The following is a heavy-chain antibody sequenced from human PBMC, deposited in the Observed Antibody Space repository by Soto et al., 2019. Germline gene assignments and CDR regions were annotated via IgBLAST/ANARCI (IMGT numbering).Heavy chain of an antibody. Sequence: QFPLVQSGAELKKPGASVKVSCKASGYTFTNYGIGWVRQAPGQGLEWMGWISTYRGDATYAQKLQGRVTMTTDSSTRTAYMELRSLISDETALYYCAGFGSTRYLFDFWGQGTLVTVSS. CDR1: GYTFTNYG. CDR2: ISTYRGDA. D-gene: IGHD1-26*01. V-gene: IGHV1-18*01. J-gene: IGHJ4*02. CDR3: AGFGSTRYLFDF.